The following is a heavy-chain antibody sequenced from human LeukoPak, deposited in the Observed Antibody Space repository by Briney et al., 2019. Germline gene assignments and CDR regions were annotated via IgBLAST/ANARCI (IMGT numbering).Heavy chain of an antibody. CDR3: ARGPHDTAYYFDQ. CDR2: IDPNSGGT. V-gene: IGHV1-2*06. J-gene: IGHJ4*02. D-gene: IGHD5-18*01. CDR1: GFSFTGYF. Sequence: GASVKVSCKASGFSFTGYFMHWVRQAPGQGPKWMGRIDPNSGGTNYALKFQGRVTMTRDTPITTAYMDLSRLRSDDTAVYYCARGPHDTAYYFDQWGQGTLVTVSS.